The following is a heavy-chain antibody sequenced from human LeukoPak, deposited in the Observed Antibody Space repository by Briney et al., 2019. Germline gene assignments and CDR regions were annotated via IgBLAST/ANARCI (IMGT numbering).Heavy chain of an antibody. J-gene: IGHJ3*02. CDR3: ARDSMYYDSRGYRSLFAFGI. CDR1: GFTFSRCW. D-gene: IGHD3-22*01. V-gene: IGHV3-7*01. CDR2: IKQDGSEK. Sequence: PGGSLRLSCAASGFTFSRCWMSWVRQAPGKGLEWVANIKQDGSEKYYVDSVKGRFTISRDNAKNSLYLQMNSLRAEDTAVYYCARDSMYYDSRGYRSLFAFGIWGQGTMVTVSS.